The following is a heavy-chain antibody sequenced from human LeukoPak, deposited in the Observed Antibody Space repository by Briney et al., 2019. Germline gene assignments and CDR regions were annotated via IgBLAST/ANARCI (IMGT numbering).Heavy chain of an antibody. V-gene: IGHV3-33*01. Sequence: GRSLRLSCAASGFAFSSYGMHWVRQAPGKGLEWVAVICYDGSNKYYVDSVKGRFTISRENSKNTLYLQMNSLRAEDTAVYYCARDEVTTPRDWGQGTLVTVSS. CDR2: ICYDGSNK. CDR1: GFAFSSYG. J-gene: IGHJ4*02. D-gene: IGHD4-17*01. CDR3: ARDEVTTPRD.